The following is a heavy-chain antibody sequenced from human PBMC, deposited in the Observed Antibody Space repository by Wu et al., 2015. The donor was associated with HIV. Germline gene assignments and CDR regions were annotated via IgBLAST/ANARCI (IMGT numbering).Heavy chain of an antibody. CDR3: ARSRVYGDYGRGFGPPHY. V-gene: IGHV1-69*05. CDR2: IIPIFGTT. Sequence: QVQLVQSGAELKKPGSSVKVSCKASGGTFNSYAITWVRQAPGQGLEWMGGIIPIFGTTNYAQKFQGRVTITTDESTTTAYMELSSLKSEDTAVYYCARSRVYGDYGRGFGPPHYWGQGTLVTVSS. D-gene: IGHD4-17*01. J-gene: IGHJ4*02. CDR1: GGTFNSYA.